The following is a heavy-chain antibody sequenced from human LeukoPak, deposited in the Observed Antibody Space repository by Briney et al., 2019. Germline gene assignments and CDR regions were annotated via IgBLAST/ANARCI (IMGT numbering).Heavy chain of an antibody. J-gene: IGHJ4*02. D-gene: IGHD2-15*01. CDR3: ARDRCSGGSCYWGGWIFDY. V-gene: IGHV3-48*03. Sequence: PGGSLRLSCEASGFTFSSYEMNWVRQAPGTGLEWVSHITSSGSTTYYADSVKGRFTISRDNAKNSLYLQMNSLRAEDTAVYYCARDRCSGGSCYWGGWIFDYWGQGILVTVSP. CDR1: GFTFSSYE. CDR2: ITSSGSTT.